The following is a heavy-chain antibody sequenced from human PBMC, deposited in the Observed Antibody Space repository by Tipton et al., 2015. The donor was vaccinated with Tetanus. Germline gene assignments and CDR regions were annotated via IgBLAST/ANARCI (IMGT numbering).Heavy chain of an antibody. CDR3: ATVGLVTASVKY. J-gene: IGHJ4*01. D-gene: IGHD2-21*02. CDR1: GGSISSADYY. Sequence: LRLSCTVSGGSISSADYYWSWIRQHPGKGLDWIGYISYTGTTHYNPSLKSRVTISLDRSKNQFSLKLTSVTAADTAVYYCATVGLVTASVKYWGQGTLVTVSS. V-gene: IGHV4-31*02. CDR2: ISYTGTT.